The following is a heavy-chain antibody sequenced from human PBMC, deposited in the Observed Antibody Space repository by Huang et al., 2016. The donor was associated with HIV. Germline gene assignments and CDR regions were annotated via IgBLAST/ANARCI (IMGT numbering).Heavy chain of an antibody. CDR2: FEPTSGAI. CDR3: AREAWASGVAHYFDY. J-gene: IGHJ4*02. V-gene: IGHV1-2*06. CDR1: GYRFTGHF. Sequence: QVQLVQSGAEVKRPGASVKVSCKASGYRFTGHFIHWVRQAPGQGLGGMGRFEPTSGAINWASRFQGRGSMTRDKSIGTAYMELSGLRSDDTAVFFCAREAWASGVAHYFDYWGPGTLVTVSS. D-gene: IGHD3-10*01.